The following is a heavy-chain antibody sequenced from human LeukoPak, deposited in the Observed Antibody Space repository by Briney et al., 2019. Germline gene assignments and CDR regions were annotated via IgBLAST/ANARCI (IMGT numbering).Heavy chain of an antibody. CDR3: ARRAPYGSGSYLYFDY. J-gene: IGHJ4*02. Sequence: PETLSLTCTVSSGSISSYYWSWIRQPPGKGLEWIGYIYYSGSTNYNPSLKSRVTISVDTSKNQFSLKLSSVTAADMAVYYCARRAPYGSGSYLYFDYWGQGTLVTVSS. CDR2: IYYSGST. D-gene: IGHD3-10*01. CDR1: SGSISSYY. V-gene: IGHV4-59*08.